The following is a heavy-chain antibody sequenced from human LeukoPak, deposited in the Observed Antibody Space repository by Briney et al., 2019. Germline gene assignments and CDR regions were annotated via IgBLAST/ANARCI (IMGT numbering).Heavy chain of an antibody. V-gene: IGHV3-30-3*01. CDR3: ARAEILEWLLNYYYGMDV. CDR1: GFTVSSNY. J-gene: IGHJ6*02. D-gene: IGHD3-3*01. Sequence: GGSLRLSCAASGFTVSSNYMSWVRQAPGKGLEWVAVISYDGSNKYYADSVKGRFTISRDNSKNTLYLQMNSLRAEDTAVYYCARAEILEWLLNYYYGMDVWGQGTTVTVSS. CDR2: ISYDGSNK.